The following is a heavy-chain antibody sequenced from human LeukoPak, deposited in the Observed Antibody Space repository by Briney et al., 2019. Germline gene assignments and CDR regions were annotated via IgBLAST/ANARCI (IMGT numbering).Heavy chain of an antibody. CDR1: GGSIYSYY. Sequence: PSETLSLTCTVSGGSIYSYYWTWIRQPPGKGLEWIGYIHSSGSIHYNPSVRSRVTMPLNTSKNQFSFNLASVTAADTAVYYCVRREGYSSSPLGSWGQGTLVTVSS. V-gene: IGHV4-59*08. J-gene: IGHJ5*02. CDR2: IHSSGSI. D-gene: IGHD2-15*01. CDR3: VRREGYSSSPLGS.